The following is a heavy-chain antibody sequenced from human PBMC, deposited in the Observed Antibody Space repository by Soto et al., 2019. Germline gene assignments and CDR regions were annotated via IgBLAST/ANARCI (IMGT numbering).Heavy chain of an antibody. D-gene: IGHD3-16*01. V-gene: IGHV1-3*04. CDR2: VITGSGDT. CDR1: GYRIITSHA. CDR3: VRGEDRRLQKTNWFDP. J-gene: IGHJ5*02. Sequence: QVLLVQSGAEVKNPGASVKVSCKAYGYRIITSHAIHWVRQAPGHRLERMAYVITGSGDTRSSQNIQGRVYLTWDPSANTVYMELTRLTGADTAVYYCVRGEDRRLQKTNWFDPWGQGTQVTVSS.